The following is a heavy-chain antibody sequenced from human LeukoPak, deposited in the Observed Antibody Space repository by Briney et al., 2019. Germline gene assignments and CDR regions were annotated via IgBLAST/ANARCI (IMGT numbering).Heavy chain of an antibody. Sequence: GGALRLSCAASGLTFTNDFMTWVRQAPGKGLEGVADMKVDGSDIHYVDSVKGRFTISSDNARNSLYLQMNSLRAEDTAMYYCARHIPRGNNFFDYWGQGTLVTVSS. CDR1: GLTFTNDF. J-gene: IGHJ4*02. V-gene: IGHV3-7*01. CDR2: MKVDGSDI. CDR3: ARHIPRGNNFFDY. D-gene: IGHD3-16*01.